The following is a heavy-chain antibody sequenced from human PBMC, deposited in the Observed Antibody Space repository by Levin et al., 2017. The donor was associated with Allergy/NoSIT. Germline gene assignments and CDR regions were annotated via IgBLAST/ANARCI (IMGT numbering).Heavy chain of an antibody. V-gene: IGHV3-48*01. J-gene: IGHJ4*02. CDR3: VRDHEEQHQLVSPGF. CDR1: GFTFSTYA. CDR2: ISSSSSTI. Sequence: GESLKISCAASGFTFSTYAMNWVRQAPGKGLEWLTYISSSSSTINYADSVKGRFTISRDNAKNSLYLQMKSLRAEDTAIYYCVRDHEEQHQLVSPGFWGQGTLVTVSS. D-gene: IGHD6-13*01.